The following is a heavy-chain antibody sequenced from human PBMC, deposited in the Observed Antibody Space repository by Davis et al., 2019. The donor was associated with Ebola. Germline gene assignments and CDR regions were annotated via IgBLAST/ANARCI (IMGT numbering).Heavy chain of an antibody. D-gene: IGHD1-1*01. J-gene: IGHJ6*04. CDR2: VYYSGST. V-gene: IGHV4-39*07. CDR1: GGSIGSSTYY. CDR3: ARDVSSYYGMDI. Sequence: PGGSLRLSCTVSGGSIGSSTYYWGWIRQPPGKGLEWIGSVYYSGSTYYNPSLKSRVTMSVDRSKNQFSLKVSSVTPADTAVYYCARDVSSYYGMDIWGKGTTVTVSS.